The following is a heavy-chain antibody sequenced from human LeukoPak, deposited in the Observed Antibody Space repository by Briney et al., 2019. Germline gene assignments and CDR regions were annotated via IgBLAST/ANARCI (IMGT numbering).Heavy chain of an antibody. J-gene: IGHJ5*02. CDR2: IIPILGIA. V-gene: IGHV1-69*04. D-gene: IGHD3-10*01. CDR3: ARGGLDRGEVLLDP. Sequence: GASVKVSCKASGGTFSSYAISWVRQAPGQGLEWMGRIIPILGIANYAQKFQGRVTITADKSTSTAYMELSSLRSEDTAVYYCARGGLDRGEVLLDPWGQGTLVTVSS. CDR1: GGTFSSYA.